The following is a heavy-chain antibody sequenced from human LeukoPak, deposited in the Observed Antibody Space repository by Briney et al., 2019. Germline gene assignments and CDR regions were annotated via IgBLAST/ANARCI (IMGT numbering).Heavy chain of an antibody. V-gene: IGHV3-33*01. CDR2: IWYDGSNK. Sequence: GGSLRLSCAASGFTFSSYGMHWVRQAPGKGLEWVAIIWYDGSNKYYADSVKGQFTTSRDNSKNTLYLQMNSLRADDTAAYYCARVGQGGYNSDYWGQGTLVTVSS. CDR1: GFTFSSYG. D-gene: IGHD5-24*01. CDR3: ARVGQGGYNSDY. J-gene: IGHJ4*02.